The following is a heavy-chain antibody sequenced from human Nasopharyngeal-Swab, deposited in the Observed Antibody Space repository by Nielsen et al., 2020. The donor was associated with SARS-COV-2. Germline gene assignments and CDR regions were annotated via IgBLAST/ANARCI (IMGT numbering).Heavy chain of an antibody. CDR1: GYTFTSYG. CDR3: ARKWSGDAFDI. D-gene: IGHD3-10*02. Sequence: ASVKGSCKASGYTFTSYGISWVRQAPGQGLEWMGWISAYNGNTNYAQKLQGRVTMTSDTSTSTAYMELSSLRSDDTAVYYCARKWSGDAFDIWGQGTMVTVSS. V-gene: IGHV1-18*01. CDR2: ISAYNGNT. J-gene: IGHJ3*02.